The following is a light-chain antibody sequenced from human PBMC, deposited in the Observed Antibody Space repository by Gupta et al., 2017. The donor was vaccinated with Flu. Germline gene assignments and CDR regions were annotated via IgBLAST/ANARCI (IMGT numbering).Light chain of an antibody. Sequence: GQTTRITCSGDALPKQYAYCYQQKPDQAPVVVMYKDSERPSGIPERFSGSSSGTTVTLTISGVQAEDEADYYCQSADSSGTYEVFGTGTKVTVL. V-gene: IGLV3-25*03. CDR3: QSADSSGTYEV. CDR2: KDS. J-gene: IGLJ1*01. CDR1: ALPKQY.